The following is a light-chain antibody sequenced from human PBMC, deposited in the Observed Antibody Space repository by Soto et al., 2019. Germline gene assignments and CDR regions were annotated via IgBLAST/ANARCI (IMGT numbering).Light chain of an antibody. CDR2: DAF. CDR3: QQRSNWPLT. V-gene: IGKV3-11*01. J-gene: IGKJ5*01. CDR1: QSVGSS. Sequence: EIVLTQSPGTLSLSPGERATLSCRASQSVGSSLAWYQQRPGQAPRLLIYDAFIRATGIPARFSGSESGTDFTLTISSLEPEDFAVYYCQQRSNWPLTFGRGTRLEIK.